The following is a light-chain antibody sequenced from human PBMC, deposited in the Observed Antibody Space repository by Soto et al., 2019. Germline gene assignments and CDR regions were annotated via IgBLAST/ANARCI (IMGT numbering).Light chain of an antibody. CDR2: KAS. CDR3: QHSGT. Sequence: DIPMTQSPSTLSASVGDRVTITCRASQSISSWLAWSQQKPGKAPKLLIYKASSLESGVPSRFSGSGSGTEVTLTSSSLQPDDFATYYCQHSGTFGEGTELEIK. V-gene: IGKV1-5*03. CDR1: QSISSW. J-gene: IGKJ2*02.